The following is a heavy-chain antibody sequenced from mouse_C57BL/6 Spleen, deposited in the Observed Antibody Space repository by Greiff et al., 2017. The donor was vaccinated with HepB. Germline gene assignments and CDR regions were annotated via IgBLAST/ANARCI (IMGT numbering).Heavy chain of an antibody. CDR3: ARVVRDGDCDFDY. V-gene: IGHV5-4*03. D-gene: IGHD1-2*01. CDR1: GFTFSSYG. Sequence: EVKLVESGGGLVKPGGSLKLSCAASGFTFSSYGMAWVRQTPEKRLEWVATISDGGSYTYYPDNVKGRFTISRDNAKNNLYLQMSRLKSEDTARYYCARVVRDGDCDFDYWGQGTTVTVSS. CDR2: ISDGGSYT. J-gene: IGHJ2*01.